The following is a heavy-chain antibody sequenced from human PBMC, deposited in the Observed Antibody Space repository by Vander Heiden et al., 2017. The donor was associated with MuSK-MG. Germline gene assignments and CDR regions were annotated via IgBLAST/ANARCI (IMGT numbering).Heavy chain of an antibody. V-gene: IGHV3-30-3*01. Sequence: QVQLVESGGGVVQPGRSLRLSCAAPGFPFSSYAMHWVRQAPGKGLEWVAVISYDGSNKYYADSVKGRFTISRDNSKNTLYLQMNSLRAEDTAVYYCAREGIQLKAPFDYWGQGTLVTVSS. CDR1: GFPFSSYA. D-gene: IGHD5-18*01. J-gene: IGHJ4*02. CDR3: AREGIQLKAPFDY. CDR2: ISYDGSNK.